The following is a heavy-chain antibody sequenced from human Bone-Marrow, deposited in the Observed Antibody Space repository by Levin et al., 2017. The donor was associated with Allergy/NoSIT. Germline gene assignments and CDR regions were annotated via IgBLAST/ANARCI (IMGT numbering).Heavy chain of an antibody. Sequence: PGGSLRLSCRISGFIFADYAMNWVRQAPGRGLEWVSSLDGSSGKTHYADSVKGRFTISREYSKDTLFLQMNSLRAEATARYYCAKAETTVMLDYSYFDVWGEGTAVTVSS. CDR3: AKAETTVMLDYSYFDV. D-gene: IGHD4-17*01. J-gene: IGHJ6*03. CDR2: LDGSSGKT. CDR1: GFIFADYA. V-gene: IGHV3-23*01.